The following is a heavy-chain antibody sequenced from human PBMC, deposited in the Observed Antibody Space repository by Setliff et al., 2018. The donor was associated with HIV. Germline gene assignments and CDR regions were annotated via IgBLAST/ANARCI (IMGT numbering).Heavy chain of an antibody. CDR1: GFTFSSYG. D-gene: IGHD4-4*01. V-gene: IGHV3-30*02. CDR3: TRDYRNLGFDL. Sequence: GSLRLSCAASGFTFSSYGMHWVRQPPGKGLEWVAFIRLDGSDKFYADSVKGRFTISRDNAKNTLYLQMNSLRAEDTAVYYCTRDYRNLGFDLWGRGSLVTVSS. J-gene: IGHJ2*01. CDR2: IRLDGSDK.